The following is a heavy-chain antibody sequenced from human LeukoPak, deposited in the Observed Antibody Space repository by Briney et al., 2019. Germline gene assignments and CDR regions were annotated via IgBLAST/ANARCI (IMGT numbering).Heavy chain of an antibody. Sequence: GGSLRLSCAVSGFTFSSYSMNWVRQAPGTGLEWLSSISSSSSYISYTGSVKGRFTVSRDNAKNSLYLQMNTLRAEDTAVYYCARVPGRGDGGYYYYYMDVWGKGTTVTVSS. D-gene: IGHD1-14*01. CDR1: GFTFSSYS. V-gene: IGHV3-21*01. J-gene: IGHJ6*03. CDR2: ISSSSSYI. CDR3: ARVPGRGDGGYYYYYMDV.